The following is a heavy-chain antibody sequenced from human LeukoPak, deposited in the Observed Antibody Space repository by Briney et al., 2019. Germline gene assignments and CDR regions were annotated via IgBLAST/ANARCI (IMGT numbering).Heavy chain of an antibody. J-gene: IGHJ4*02. CDR1: GFTFSSYA. D-gene: IGHD6-19*01. V-gene: IGHV3-30-3*01. CDR2: ISYDGSNK. CDR3: AKDITAVAGTGDY. Sequence: GWSLRLSCAASGFTFSSYAMHWVRQAPGRGLEWVAVISYDGSNKYYADSVKGRFTISRDNSKNTLYLQMNSLRAEDTAVYYCAKDITAVAGTGDYWGQGTLVTFSS.